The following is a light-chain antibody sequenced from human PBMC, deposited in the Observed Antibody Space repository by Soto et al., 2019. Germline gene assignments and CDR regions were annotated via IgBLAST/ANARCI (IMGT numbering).Light chain of an antibody. Sequence: LTQPRSVSGSPGQSVTISCTGTSSDVGGYNYVSWYQQHPGKAPKLMIYDVSKRPSGVPDRFSGSKSGNTASLTISGLQAEDEADYYCCSYAGSYRYVFGTGTKVTVL. CDR1: SSDVGGYNY. V-gene: IGLV2-11*01. CDR3: CSYAGSYRYV. CDR2: DVS. J-gene: IGLJ1*01.